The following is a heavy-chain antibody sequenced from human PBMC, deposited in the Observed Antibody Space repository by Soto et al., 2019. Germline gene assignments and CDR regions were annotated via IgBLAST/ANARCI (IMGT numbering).Heavy chain of an antibody. CDR2: IRSKAYGGTT. Sequence: GGSLRLSCTASGFTFGDYAMSWFRQAPGKGLEWVGFIRSKAYGGTTEYAASVKGRFTISRDDSKSIAYLQMNSLKTEDTAVHYCTRDIVVVPAATGYYYYGMDVWGQGTTVTVSS. CDR3: TRDIVVVPAATGYYYYGMDV. V-gene: IGHV3-49*03. D-gene: IGHD2-2*01. CDR1: GFTFGDYA. J-gene: IGHJ6*02.